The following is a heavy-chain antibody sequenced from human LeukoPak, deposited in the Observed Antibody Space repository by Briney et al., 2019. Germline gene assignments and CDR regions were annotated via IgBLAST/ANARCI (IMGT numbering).Heavy chain of an antibody. CDR1: GLTVSSYA. CDR3: AKYTSGTYYRGLDQ. CDR2: IIGTAGNT. D-gene: IGHD3-10*01. Sequence: GGSLRLSCGASGLTVSSYAMSWVRQAPGKGLGWVSTIIGTAGNTYYADSVKGRFTISRDDSKNTVYLQMNSLRAEDTAVYSCAKYTSGTYYRGLDQWGQGTLVTVSS. V-gene: IGHV3-23*01. J-gene: IGHJ4*02.